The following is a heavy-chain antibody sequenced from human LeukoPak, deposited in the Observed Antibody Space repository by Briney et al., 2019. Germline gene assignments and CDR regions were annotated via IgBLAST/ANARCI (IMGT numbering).Heavy chain of an antibody. CDR3: ARAGIAVAGSAYGWFDP. D-gene: IGHD6-19*01. Sequence: GASVKVSRKASGYTFTSYDINWVRQATGQGLEWMGWMNPNSGNTGYAQKFQGRVTMTRNTSISTAYMELSSLRSEDTAVYYCARAGIAVAGSAYGWFDPWGQGTLVTVSS. V-gene: IGHV1-8*01. CDR2: MNPNSGNT. CDR1: GYTFTSYD. J-gene: IGHJ5*02.